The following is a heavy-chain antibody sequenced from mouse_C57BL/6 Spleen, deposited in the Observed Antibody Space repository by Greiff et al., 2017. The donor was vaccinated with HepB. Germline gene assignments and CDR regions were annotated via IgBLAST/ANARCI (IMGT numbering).Heavy chain of an antibody. CDR2: INPNNGGT. CDR1: GYTFTDYY. V-gene: IGHV1-18*01. J-gene: IGHJ2*01. Sequence: EVQLQQSGPELVKPGASVKIPCKASGYTFTDYYMDWVKQSHGKSLEWIGDINPNNGGTIYNQKFKGKATLTVDKSSSTAYMELRSLTSEDTAVYYCARENYGSSPHFDYWGQGTTLTVSS. D-gene: IGHD1-1*01. CDR3: ARENYGSSPHFDY.